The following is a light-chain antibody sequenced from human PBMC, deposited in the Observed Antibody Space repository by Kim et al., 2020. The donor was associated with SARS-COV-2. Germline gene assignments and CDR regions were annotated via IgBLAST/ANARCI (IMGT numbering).Light chain of an antibody. CDR2: DVT. CDR3: SSYRSSGYV. J-gene: IGLJ1*01. V-gene: IGLV2-14*03. Sequence: QSALTQPASVSGSPGQSITISCTGTSSDVGGYNYVSWYQKYPGKAPKLMLYDVTKRPSGVSNRFSGSKSGNTASLTISGLQAEDEADYYCSSYRSSGYVFGTGTKFTVL. CDR1: SSDVGGYNY.